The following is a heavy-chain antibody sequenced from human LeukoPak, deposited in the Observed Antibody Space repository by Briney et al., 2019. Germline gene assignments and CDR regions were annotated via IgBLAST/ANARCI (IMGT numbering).Heavy chain of an antibody. CDR2: IWYDGSKN. Sequence: GGSLRLSCAASGFTFSSYGMHWVRQAPGKGLEWVAVIWYDGSKNYYADSVKGRFTISRDKSKNTVYLQMNSLRAEDTAVYYCARVPRGYYIIQFDYWGQGTLVTVSS. V-gene: IGHV3-33*01. J-gene: IGHJ4*02. CDR1: GFTFSSYG. D-gene: IGHD3-3*01. CDR3: ARVPRGYYIIQFDY.